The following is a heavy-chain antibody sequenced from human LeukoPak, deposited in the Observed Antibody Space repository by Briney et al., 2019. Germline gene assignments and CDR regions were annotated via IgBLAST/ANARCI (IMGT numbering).Heavy chain of an antibody. Sequence: GGSLRLSCAASGFIFSNYAMNWVRQAPGKGLEWVSVISGSGGRTYYIDSVKGWFTISRDNSKNTLYLQMNSLRDDDTAVYYCAKGRGYGDYGSTFEYWGQGTLATVSS. J-gene: IGHJ4*02. CDR1: GFIFSNYA. V-gene: IGHV3-23*01. CDR2: ISGSGGRT. D-gene: IGHD4-17*01. CDR3: AKGRGYGDYGSTFEY.